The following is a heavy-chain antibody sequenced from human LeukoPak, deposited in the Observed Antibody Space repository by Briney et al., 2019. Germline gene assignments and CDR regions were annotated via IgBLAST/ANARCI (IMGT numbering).Heavy chain of an antibody. J-gene: IGHJ5*02. CDR2: INPNSGGT. CDR1: GYTFTGYY. Sequence: ASVTVSCKASGYTFTGYYMHWVRQAPGQGLEWMGWINPNSGGTNYAQKFQGRVTMTRDTSISTAYMELSRLRSDDTAVYYCARGPRYYDSSGQSWFDPWGQGTLVTVSS. V-gene: IGHV1-2*02. D-gene: IGHD3-22*01. CDR3: ARGPRYYDSSGQSWFDP.